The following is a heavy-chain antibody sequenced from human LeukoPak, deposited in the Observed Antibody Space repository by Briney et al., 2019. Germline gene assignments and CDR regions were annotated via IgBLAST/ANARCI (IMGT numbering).Heavy chain of an antibody. CDR3: ARVKEPSGIVATLDV. CDR2: ISAYNGNT. D-gene: IGHD5-12*01. J-gene: IGHJ6*02. CDR1: GYTFTSYG. Sequence: ASVKVSCKASGYTFTSYGISWVRQAPGQGLEWMGWISAYNGNTNYAQKLQGRVTMTTDTSTSTAYMELRSLRSDDTAVYYCARVKEPSGIVATLDVWGQGTTVTVPS. V-gene: IGHV1-18*01.